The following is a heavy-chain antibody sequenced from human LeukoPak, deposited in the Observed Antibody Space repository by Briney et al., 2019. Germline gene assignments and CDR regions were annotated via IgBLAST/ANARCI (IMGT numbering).Heavy chain of an antibody. CDR2: IYTSGST. Sequence: SETLSLTCTVSGGSISSGGYYWSWIRQPAGKGLEWIGRIYTSGSTNYNPSLKSRVTMSVDTSKNQFSLKLSSVTAADTAVYYCARDSGSYDYWGQGTLVTVSS. D-gene: IGHD1-26*01. V-gene: IGHV4-61*02. CDR1: GGSISSGGYY. CDR3: ARDSGSYDY. J-gene: IGHJ4*02.